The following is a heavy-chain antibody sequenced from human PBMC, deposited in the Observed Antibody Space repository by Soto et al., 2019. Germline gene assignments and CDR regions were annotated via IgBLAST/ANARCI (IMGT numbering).Heavy chain of an antibody. CDR1: GFTFSSYG. D-gene: IGHD2-15*01. Sequence: QVQLVESGGGVVQPGRSLRLSCAASGFTFSSYGMHWVRQAPGKGLEWVSVISYDGSNKYYADSVKGRFTISRDNSKNTLYLQMNSLIAEDTAVSYCAKDYGYCRGGSGSSSGWFDPWGQGTLVTFSS. CDR2: ISYDGSNK. V-gene: IGHV3-30*18. CDR3: AKDYGYCRGGSGSSSGWFDP. J-gene: IGHJ5*02.